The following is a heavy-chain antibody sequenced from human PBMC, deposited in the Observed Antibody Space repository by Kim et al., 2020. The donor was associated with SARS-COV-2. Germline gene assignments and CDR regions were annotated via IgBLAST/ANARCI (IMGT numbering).Heavy chain of an antibody. CDR3: ARTVVIIAGYYYGMDV. V-gene: IGHV4-34*01. Sequence: SETLSLTCAVYGGSFSGYYWSWIRQPPGKGLEWIGEINHSGSTNYNSSLKSRVTISVDTSKNQFSLKLSSVTAADTAVYYCARTVVIIAGYYYGMDVWGQGTTVTVSS. CDR1: GGSFSGYY. CDR2: INHSGST. J-gene: IGHJ6*02. D-gene: IGHD3-3*01.